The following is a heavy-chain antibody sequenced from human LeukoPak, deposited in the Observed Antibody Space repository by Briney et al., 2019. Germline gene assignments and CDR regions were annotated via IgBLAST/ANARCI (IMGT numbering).Heavy chain of an antibody. D-gene: IGHD3-10*01. CDR3: AMDLWFGELSRLDY. J-gene: IGHJ4*02. CDR2: INTNTGNP. V-gene: IGHV7-4-1*02. Sequence: ASVKVSCKASGYTFTSYAMNWVRQAPGQGLEWMGWINTNTGNPTYAQGFTGRFVSSLDTSVSTAYLQISSLKAEDTAVYYCAMDLWFGELSRLDYWGQGTLVTVSS. CDR1: GYTFTSYA.